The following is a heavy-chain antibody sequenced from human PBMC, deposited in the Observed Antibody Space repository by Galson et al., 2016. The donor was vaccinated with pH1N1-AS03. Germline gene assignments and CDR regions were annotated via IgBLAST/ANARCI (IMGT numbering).Heavy chain of an antibody. CDR3: AVWGYRSGTHGLDV. J-gene: IGHJ6*04. CDR1: GFTVTRND. D-gene: IGHD5-12*01. Sequence: SLRLSCAASGFTVTRNDMHWVRQATGKGLEWVSIIAATGPTHYADSVKGRFTIPREIPQNSLYLQMDSLRADDTAVYYSAVWGYRSGTHGLDVWGKGTTVTVSP. CDR2: IAATGPT. V-gene: IGHV3-13*01.